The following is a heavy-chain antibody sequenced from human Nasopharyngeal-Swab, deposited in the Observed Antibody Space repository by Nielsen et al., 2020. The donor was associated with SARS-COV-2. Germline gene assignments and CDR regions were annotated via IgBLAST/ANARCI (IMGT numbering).Heavy chain of an antibody. V-gene: IGHV3-9*01. CDR2: ISWNSGSI. Sequence: SLKISCAASGFTFDDYAMHWVRQAPGKGLEWVSGISWNSGSIGYADSVKGRFTISSDNAKNALYLQMNSLRAEDTALYYCAKDIGRGGLVKLMYFDYWGQGTLVTVSS. D-gene: IGHD6-19*01. J-gene: IGHJ4*02. CDR3: AKDIGRGGLVKLMYFDY. CDR1: GFTFDDYA.